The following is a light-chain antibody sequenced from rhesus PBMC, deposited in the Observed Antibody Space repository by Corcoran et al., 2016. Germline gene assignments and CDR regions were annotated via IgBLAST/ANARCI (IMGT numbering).Light chain of an antibody. V-gene: IGKV3-42*01. CDR3: QQDYSWPLT. Sequence: EIVMTQSPATLSLSPGERATLSCRASQSVSSSLAWYQQKPGQAPQLLIYGASSRATGIPDRFSVSGSGTEFTLTISSLEPEDVGVYYCQQDYSWPLTFGGGTKVELK. CDR2: GAS. CDR1: QSVSSS. J-gene: IGKJ4*01.